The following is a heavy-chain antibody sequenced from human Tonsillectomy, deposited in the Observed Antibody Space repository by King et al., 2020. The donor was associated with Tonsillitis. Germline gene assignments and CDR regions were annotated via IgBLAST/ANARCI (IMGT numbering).Heavy chain of an antibody. D-gene: IGHD3-10*01. CDR3: ARALGAGIWFDP. V-gene: IGHV4-39*07. CDR1: GGSISSTNYC. Sequence: QLQESGPRLVKPSETLSLTCTVSGGSISSTNYCWGWIRQPPGKGLGWTGSICYSGSTYYNPSLKSRVSISEDTSKNQFSLKLSSVTAADTAVYYCARALGAGIWFDPWGQGTLVTVSS. CDR2: ICYSGST. J-gene: IGHJ5*02.